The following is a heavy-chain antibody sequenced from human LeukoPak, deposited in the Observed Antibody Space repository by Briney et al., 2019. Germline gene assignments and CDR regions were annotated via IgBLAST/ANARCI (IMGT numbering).Heavy chain of an antibody. J-gene: IGHJ4*02. CDR3: ARGGLRYFDWLSV. V-gene: IGHV4-34*01. CDR2: INHSGST. CDR1: GGSFSGYY. Sequence: SETLSLTCAVYGGSFSGYYWSWIRQPPGKRLEWIGEINHSGSTNHNPSLKSRVTISVDTSKNQFSLKLSSVTAADTAVYYCARGGLRYFDWLSVWGQGTLVTVSS. D-gene: IGHD3-9*01.